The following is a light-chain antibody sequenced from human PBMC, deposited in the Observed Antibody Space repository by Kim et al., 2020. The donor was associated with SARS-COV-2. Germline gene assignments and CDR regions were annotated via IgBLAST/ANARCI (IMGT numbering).Light chain of an antibody. CDR1: NIGSKN. CDR2: RDS. V-gene: IGLV3-9*01. CDR3: QVWDSSTVV. J-gene: IGLJ2*01. Sequence: SYELTQPLSVSVALGQTARLTCGGNNIGSKNVHWYQQKPGQAPVLVIYRDSNRPSGIPERFSGSNSGNTATLTISRAQAGDEADYYCQVWDSSTVVLGGGTKRTV.